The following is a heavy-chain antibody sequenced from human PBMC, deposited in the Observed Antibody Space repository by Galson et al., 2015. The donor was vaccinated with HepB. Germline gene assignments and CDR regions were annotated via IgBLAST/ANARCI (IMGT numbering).Heavy chain of an antibody. V-gene: IGHV1-24*01. CDR3: ATSGRPYDILTGYYPELGAFDI. J-gene: IGHJ3*02. CDR1: GYTLTELS. CDR2: FDPEDGET. Sequence: SVKVSCKVSGYTLTELSMHWVRQAPGKGLEWTGGFDPEDGETIYAQKFQGRVTMTEDTSTDTAYMELSSLRSEDTAVYYCATSGRPYDILTGYYPELGAFDIWGQGKMVTVSS. D-gene: IGHD3-9*01.